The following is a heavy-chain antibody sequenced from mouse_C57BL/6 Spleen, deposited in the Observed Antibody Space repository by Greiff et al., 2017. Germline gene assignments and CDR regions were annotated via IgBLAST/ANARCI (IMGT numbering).Heavy chain of an antibody. V-gene: IGHV5-6*01. J-gene: IGHJ4*01. D-gene: IGHD1-1*01. CDR1: GFTFSSYG. Sequence: EVNVVESGGDLVKPGGSLKLSCAASGFTFSSYGMSWVRQTPDKRLEWVATISSGGSYTYYPDSVKGRFTISRDNAKNTLYLQMSSLKSEDTARYYCARDTTYYAMDDWGQGTSVTVSS. CDR2: ISSGGSYT. CDR3: ARDTTYYAMDD.